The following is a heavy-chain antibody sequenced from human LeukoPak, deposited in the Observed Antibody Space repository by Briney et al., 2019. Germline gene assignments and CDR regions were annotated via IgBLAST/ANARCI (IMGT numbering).Heavy chain of an antibody. CDR3: ARAPTSVSNPYYFDH. CDR2: IHPGDSDT. D-gene: IGHD4-11*01. J-gene: IGHJ4*02. CDR1: GYSFTSYW. V-gene: IGHV5-51*01. Sequence: GESLKISCKGSGYSFTSYWIGWVRQMPGKGLDWMGIIHPGDSDTRYSPSFQGQVTISADKSITTGYLQWSSLKASDTAMYYCARAPTSVSNPYYFDHWGQGALVTVSS.